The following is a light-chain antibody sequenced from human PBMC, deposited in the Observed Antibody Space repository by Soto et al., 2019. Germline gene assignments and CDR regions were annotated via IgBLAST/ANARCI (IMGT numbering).Light chain of an antibody. J-gene: IGKJ1*01. V-gene: IGKV3D-20*02. CDR1: QSVSSSY. CDR3: HQRQSWPRT. CDR2: GAS. Sequence: EVVFTESPGTLSLSPGERATFSCRASQSVSSSYIAWYQQKHCKAPRRLIYGASIRTTVIPDRLSGSWSGEDFTLTINSLALEDFAIHYCHQRQSWPRTLGQGTKVDIK.